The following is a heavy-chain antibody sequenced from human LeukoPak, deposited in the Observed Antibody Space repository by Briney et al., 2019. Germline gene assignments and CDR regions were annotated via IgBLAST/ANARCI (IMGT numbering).Heavy chain of an antibody. V-gene: IGHV1-2*02. CDR2: IHPNSGGT. J-gene: IGHJ4*02. Sequence: ASVKVSCTASGYTFTGYYMHWVRQAPGQGLEWMGWIHPNSGGTKYAQRFQGRVTVTRDTSISTVYMELSRLRADDTAVYYCARDARFTHYYDTSGYSLGLGDYWGQGTLVTVSS. CDR1: GYTFTGYY. CDR3: ARDARFTHYYDTSGYSLGLGDY. D-gene: IGHD3-22*01.